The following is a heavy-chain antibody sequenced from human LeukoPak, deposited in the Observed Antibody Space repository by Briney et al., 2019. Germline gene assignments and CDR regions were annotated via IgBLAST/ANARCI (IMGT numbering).Heavy chain of an antibody. Sequence: GGSLRLSCAASGFTFNSYAMTWVRQAPGKGLEWVSTISGGGHNTYYADSVKGRFTISRDNSKNTLYLQMNSLRDEDTAVYYCARDTSAWRYGMDVWGQGTTVTVSS. J-gene: IGHJ6*02. V-gene: IGHV3-23*01. CDR3: ARDTSAWRYGMDV. D-gene: IGHD6-19*01. CDR1: GFTFNSYA. CDR2: ISGGGHNT.